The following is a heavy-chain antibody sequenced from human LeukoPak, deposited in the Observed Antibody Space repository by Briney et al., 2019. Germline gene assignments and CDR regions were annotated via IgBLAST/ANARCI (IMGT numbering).Heavy chain of an antibody. Sequence: ASVKVSCKVSGYTFTDYYMHWVQQAPGKGLEWMGLVDPEDGETIYAEKFQGRVTITADTSTNTAYIELSSLRSEDTAVYYCATDHTIFGVVITNMDDYWGQGTLVTVSS. V-gene: IGHV1-69-2*01. J-gene: IGHJ4*02. D-gene: IGHD3-3*01. CDR3: ATDHTIFGVVITNMDDY. CDR1: GYTFTDYY. CDR2: VDPEDGET.